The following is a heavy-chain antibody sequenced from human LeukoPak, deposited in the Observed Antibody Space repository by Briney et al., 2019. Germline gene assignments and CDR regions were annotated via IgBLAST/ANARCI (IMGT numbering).Heavy chain of an antibody. CDR2: IYYSGST. CDR3: ARALYDSSGYSYYFDY. V-gene: IGHV4-59*08. CDR1: GGSISSYY. D-gene: IGHD3-22*01. J-gene: IGHJ4*02. Sequence: SKTLSLTCTVSGGSISSYYWSWIRQPPGKGLEWIGYIYYSGSTNYNPSLKSRVTISVDTSKNQFSLKLSSVTAADTAVYYCARALYDSSGYSYYFDYWGQGTLVTVSS.